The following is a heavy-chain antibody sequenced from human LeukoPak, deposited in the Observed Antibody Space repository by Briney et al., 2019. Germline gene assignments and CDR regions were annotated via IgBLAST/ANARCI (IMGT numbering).Heavy chain of an antibody. CDR1: GFAFSSYW. CDR3: ARDRGVAFDI. Sequence: GGSLRLSCAASGFAFSSYWMHWVRQAPGKGLVWVSRINNDGSITSYADSVKDRFTFSRDNAKNTLSLQMNSLRAEDTAVYFCARDRGVAFDIWGQGTMVTVSS. J-gene: IGHJ3*02. V-gene: IGHV3-74*01. CDR2: INNDGSIT.